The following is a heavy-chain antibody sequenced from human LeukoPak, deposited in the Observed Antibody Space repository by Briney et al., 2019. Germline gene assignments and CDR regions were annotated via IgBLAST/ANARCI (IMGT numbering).Heavy chain of an antibody. J-gene: IGHJ2*01. D-gene: IGHD2-21*02. CDR3: ARDRGSKRVAYCGGDCYIGYFDL. CDR1: GYTFTIFY. Sequence: GASVKVSCKASGYTFTIFYMHWVRQAPGQGLEWMGIINPSGGSTSYAQKFQGRVTMTRDTSTSTVYMELSSLRSEDTAVYYCARDRGSKRVAYCGGDCYIGYFDLWGRGTLVTVSS. V-gene: IGHV1-46*01. CDR2: INPSGGST.